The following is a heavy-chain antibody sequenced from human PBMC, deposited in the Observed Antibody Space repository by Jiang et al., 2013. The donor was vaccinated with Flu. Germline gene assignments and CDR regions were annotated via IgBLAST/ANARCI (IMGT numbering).Heavy chain of an antibody. CDR2: IRYDGSNK. D-gene: IGHD1-1*01. CDR1: GFTFSSYG. CDR3: AKDPIFGLNEYYFDY. Sequence: ASGFTFSSYGMHWVRQAPGKGLEWVAFIRYDGSNKYYADSVKGRFTISRDNSKNTLYLQMNSLRAEDTAVYYCAKDPIFGLNEYYFDYWGQGTLVTVSS. J-gene: IGHJ4*02. V-gene: IGHV3-30*02.